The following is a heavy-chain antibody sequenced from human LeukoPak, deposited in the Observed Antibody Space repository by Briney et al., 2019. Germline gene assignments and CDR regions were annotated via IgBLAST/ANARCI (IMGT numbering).Heavy chain of an antibody. CDR2: IWYDGSNI. CDR1: GISFSSHG. CDR3: ARARNDYDSNGFSVLDY. V-gene: IGHV3-33*01. Sequence: GTSLRLSCAASGISFSSHGMHWVRQAPGKGLEWVAVIWYDGSNIYYADSVKGRFTISRDNSKNTLYLQMNSLRAEDTALYYCARARNDYDSNGFSVLDYWGQGTLVTVS. D-gene: IGHD3-22*01. J-gene: IGHJ4*02.